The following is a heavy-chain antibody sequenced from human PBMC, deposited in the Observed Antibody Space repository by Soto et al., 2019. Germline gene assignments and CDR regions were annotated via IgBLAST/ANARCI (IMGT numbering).Heavy chain of an antibody. J-gene: IGHJ5*02. CDR1: GFTVSNTY. CDR2: IYTAGGT. D-gene: IGHD2-2*01. Sequence: QPGGSLRLSCAASGFTVSNTYMTWVRQPPGKGLECVSVIYTAGGTNYADSVKGRFIISRDNSKNTLYLQMNSLRAEDTAVYYCARALPVAKGGFDPWGQGTLVT. V-gene: IGHV3-53*01. CDR3: ARALPVAKGGFDP.